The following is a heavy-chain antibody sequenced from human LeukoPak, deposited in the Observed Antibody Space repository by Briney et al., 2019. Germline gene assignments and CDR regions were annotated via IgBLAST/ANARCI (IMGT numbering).Heavy chain of an antibody. CDR3: AKGLVAGTGYYYYGMDV. Sequence: LPGGSLRLSCAASGFTLDDYAMHWVRQAPGKGLEWVSGISWNSGSIGYADSVKGRFTISRDNAKNSLYLQMNSLRAEDTALYYCAKGLVAGTGYYYYGMDVWGQGTTVTVSS. CDR1: GFTLDDYA. D-gene: IGHD6-19*01. V-gene: IGHV3-9*01. CDR2: ISWNSGSI. J-gene: IGHJ6*02.